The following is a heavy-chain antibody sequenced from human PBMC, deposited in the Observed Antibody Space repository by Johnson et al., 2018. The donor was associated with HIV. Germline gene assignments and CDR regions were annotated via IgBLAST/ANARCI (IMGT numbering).Heavy chain of an antibody. D-gene: IGHD5-18*01. V-gene: IGHV3-13*01. Sequence: VQLVESGGGLAQPGGSLRLSCSASGFTFSTNVMSWVRQAPGKGLEWVSAIGTAGDTYYPGSVKGRFTISRENAKNSLYLQMNTLRAEDTAVYYCARDQRGGYSYGDAFDFWGQGTVVSVST. J-gene: IGHJ3*01. CDR3: ARDQRGGYSYGDAFDF. CDR2: IGTAGDT. CDR1: GFTFSTNV.